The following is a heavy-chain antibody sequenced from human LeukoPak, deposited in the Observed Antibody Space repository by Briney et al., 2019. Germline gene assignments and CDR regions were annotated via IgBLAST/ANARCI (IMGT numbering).Heavy chain of an antibody. Sequence: PGGSLGLSCAASGLTLSDDYMTWVRQAPGKGLESVLIMTTSGNIKSSADSVKGRFTISRDNANNILHLQMNSLRAEDTGVYYCARVTYRMMLESLSPDPYYYMDIWGNGTTVTVSS. D-gene: IGHD3-16*01. V-gene: IGHV3-69-1*02. CDR2: MTTSGNIK. CDR1: GLTLSDDY. CDR3: ARVTYRMMLESLSPDPYYYMDI. J-gene: IGHJ6*03.